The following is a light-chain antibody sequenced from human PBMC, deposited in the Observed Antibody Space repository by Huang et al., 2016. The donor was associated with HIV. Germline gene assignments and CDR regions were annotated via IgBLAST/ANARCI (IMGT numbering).Light chain of an antibody. J-gene: IGKJ2*01. CDR1: QSISTW. CDR2: KAS. Sequence: DIQMTQSPSTLSASVGDRVTIDCRASQSISTWLAWYQQKPGKAPNLLIYKASTLESGVPSRFSGSGSETEFTLTIRDEQPGDSATYYCQQYNTYPMYTFGQGTKLEIK. V-gene: IGKV1-5*03. CDR3: QQYNTYPMYT.